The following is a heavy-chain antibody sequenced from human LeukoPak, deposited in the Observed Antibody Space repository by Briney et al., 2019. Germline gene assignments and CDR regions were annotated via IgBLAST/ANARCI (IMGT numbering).Heavy chain of an antibody. Sequence: GGSLRLSCAASGFTFSSYSMNWVRQAPGKGLEWVSSISSSSSYIYYADSVKGRFTISRDNAKNSLYLQMNSLRAEDTAVYYCARDRDVVVVPAAIGRGAFDIWGQGTMVTVSS. CDR1: GFTFSSYS. J-gene: IGHJ3*02. V-gene: IGHV3-21*01. CDR3: ARDRDVVVVPAAIGRGAFDI. D-gene: IGHD2-2*01. CDR2: ISSSSSYI.